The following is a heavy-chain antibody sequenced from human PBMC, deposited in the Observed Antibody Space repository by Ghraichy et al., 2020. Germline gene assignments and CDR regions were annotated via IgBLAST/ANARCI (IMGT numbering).Heavy chain of an antibody. J-gene: IGHJ5*02. Sequence: SETLSLTCTVSGGSISSYYWSWIRQPPGKGLEWIGYIYYSGSTNYNPSLKSRVTISVDTSKNQFSLKLSSVTAADTAVYYCARVLGPGTSCFNCWFDPWGQGTLVTVSS. CDR3: ARVLGPGTSCFNCWFDP. V-gene: IGHV4-59*01. CDR2: IYYSGST. D-gene: IGHD2-2*01. CDR1: GGSISSYY.